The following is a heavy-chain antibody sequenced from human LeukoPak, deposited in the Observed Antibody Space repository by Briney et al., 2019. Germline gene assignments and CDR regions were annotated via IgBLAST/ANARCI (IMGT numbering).Heavy chain of an antibody. CDR1: GYTFTSYG. J-gene: IGHJ4*02. V-gene: IGHV1-2*06. Sequence: ASVKVSCKASGYTFTSYGISWVRQAPGQGLEWMGRINPNSGGTNYAQKFQGRVTMTRDTSISTAYMELSRLRSDDTAVYYCARDRPGLAYCGGDCYRRLDYWGQGTLVTVSS. CDR3: ARDRPGLAYCGGDCYRRLDY. D-gene: IGHD2-21*02. CDR2: INPNSGGT.